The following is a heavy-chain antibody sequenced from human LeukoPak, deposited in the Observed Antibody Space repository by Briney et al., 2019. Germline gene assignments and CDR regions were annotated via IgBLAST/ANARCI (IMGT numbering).Heavy chain of an antibody. J-gene: IGHJ4*02. D-gene: IGHD5-18*01. CDR1: GYSFTSYW. CDR3: ARLLEVTTDTALDY. V-gene: IGHV5-51*01. CDR2: IYPGDSDT. Sequence: GESLKISCKGSGYSFTSYWIGWVRQMPGKGLELMGIIYPGDSDTRYSPSFQGQVAISADKSISTAYLQWSSLKASDTAMYYCARLLEVTTDTALDYWGQGTLVTVSS.